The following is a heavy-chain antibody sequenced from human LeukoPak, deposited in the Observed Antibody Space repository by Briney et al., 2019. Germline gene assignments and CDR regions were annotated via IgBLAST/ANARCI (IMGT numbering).Heavy chain of an antibody. CDR3: VRKNSGLQPFDF. CDR2: ISSSGADT. D-gene: IGHD1-14*01. V-gene: IGHV3-23*01. CDR1: GFSFSSSP. J-gene: IGHJ4*02. Sequence: GGSLRLSCAASGFSFSSSPMSWVRQAPGKGLEWVSGISSSGADTPYADSVKGRFTISRDNSKDTVYLQMNRLRVEDTAVYYCVRKNSGLQPFDFWGQGTLVTVSS.